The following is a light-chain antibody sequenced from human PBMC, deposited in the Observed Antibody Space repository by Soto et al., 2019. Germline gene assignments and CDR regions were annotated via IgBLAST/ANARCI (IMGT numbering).Light chain of an antibody. CDR3: QLYGTLIT. J-gene: IGKJ4*01. CDR1: QSVSSSY. Sequence: EIVLTQSPGTLSLSPGERATLSCRASQSVSSSYLAWYQQKPGQAPRLLIYGASSRATGIPDRFSGSGSGTDFTPTITRLEPEDFAVFYCQLYGTLITFGGGTKVDIK. V-gene: IGKV3-20*01. CDR2: GAS.